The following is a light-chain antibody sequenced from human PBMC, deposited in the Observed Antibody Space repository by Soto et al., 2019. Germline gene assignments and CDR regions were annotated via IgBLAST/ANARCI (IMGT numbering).Light chain of an antibody. CDR2: RAS. CDR3: QQTTTFPLT. Sequence: DIQMTQSPSSVSASVGDRVTITCRASQGITSWLAWYQQKPGKAPTLRIYRASNLQSGVPSRFSGSGSGTYFTLTISGLQPADFATYYCQQTTTFPLTFGGGTKVEIK. V-gene: IGKV1-12*01. J-gene: IGKJ4*01. CDR1: QGITSW.